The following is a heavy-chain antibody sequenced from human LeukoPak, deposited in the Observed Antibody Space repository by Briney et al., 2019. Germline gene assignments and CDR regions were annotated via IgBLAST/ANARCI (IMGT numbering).Heavy chain of an antibody. D-gene: IGHD2-2*01. V-gene: IGHV4-39*01. CDR3: ARHGPSLSTSFDY. CDR2: IYYSGST. Sequence: KPSQTLSLTCTVSGGSISSSSYYWGWIRQPPGKGLEWIGSIYYSGSTYYNPSLKSRVTISVDTSKNQFSLKLSSVTAADTAVYYCARHGPSLSTSFDYWGQGTLVTVSS. CDR1: GGSISSSSYY. J-gene: IGHJ4*02.